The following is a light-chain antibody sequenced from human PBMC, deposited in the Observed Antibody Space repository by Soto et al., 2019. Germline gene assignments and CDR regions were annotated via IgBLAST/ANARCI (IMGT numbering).Light chain of an antibody. V-gene: IGKV3-15*01. CDR2: DAS. CDR3: QHYKTWPLS. Sequence: IVMTQSPATLSASPGERATLPCRASQGIGSTLAWYQQKPGQTPRLLIYDASTRATGIPARFSGIGSGAEFTLIISSLQSEDFGVYYCQHYKTWPLSFGGGTKVDIK. CDR1: QGIGST. J-gene: IGKJ4*01.